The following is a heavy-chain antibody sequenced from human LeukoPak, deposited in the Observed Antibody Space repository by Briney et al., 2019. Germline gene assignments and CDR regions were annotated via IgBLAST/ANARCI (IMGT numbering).Heavy chain of an antibody. Sequence: SETLSLTCTVSGGSISSSSYYWGWIRQPPGKGLEWIGSIYYSGSTYYNPSLKSRVTISVDTSKNQFSLKLSSVTAADTAVYYCARREAGATYGRAGPFDYWGQGTLVTVSS. CDR2: IYYSGST. CDR1: GGSISSSSYY. CDR3: ARREAGATYGRAGPFDY. J-gene: IGHJ4*02. V-gene: IGHV4-39*07. D-gene: IGHD1-26*01.